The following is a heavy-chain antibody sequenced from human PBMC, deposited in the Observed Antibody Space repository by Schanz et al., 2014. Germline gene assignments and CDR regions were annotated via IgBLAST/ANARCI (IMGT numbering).Heavy chain of an antibody. CDR2: ISSTSSYI. Sequence: EVQLLESGGGLVQPGGSLRLSCAASGFTFSNYAMGWVRQTPGKGLEWVSYISSTSSYIFYADSVKGRFTISRDNAKNSLFLQMNSLSAEDTAVYYCAKVAPAATYLDSWGLGTLVTVSS. J-gene: IGHJ4*02. V-gene: IGHV3-21*05. D-gene: IGHD2-2*01. CDR3: AKVAPAATYLDS. CDR1: GFTFSNYA.